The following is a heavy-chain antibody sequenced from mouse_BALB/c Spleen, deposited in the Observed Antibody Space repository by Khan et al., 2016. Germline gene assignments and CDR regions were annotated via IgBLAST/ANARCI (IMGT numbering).Heavy chain of an antibody. D-gene: IGHD1-2*01. CDR2: INPDSSTI. V-gene: IGHV4-1*02. Sequence: EAQLQESGGGLVQPGGSLKLSCAASGFDFSRYWMNWVRQAPGKGLEWIGEINPDSSTINYTPSLKDKSIISRDNAKNTLYLQMCKGRSEDTALYYFVRRDYSGLGTYWGQGTLVTVTA. CDR1: GFDFSRYW. J-gene: IGHJ3*01. CDR3: VRRDYSGLGTY.